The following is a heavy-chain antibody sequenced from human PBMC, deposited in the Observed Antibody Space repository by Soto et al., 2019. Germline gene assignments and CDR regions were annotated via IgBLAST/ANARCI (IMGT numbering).Heavy chain of an antibody. CDR1: GFTFDDYA. Sequence: ESGGGLVQPGRSLRLSCAASGFTFDDYAIHWVRQAPGKGLEWVSGINWNSRSIGYADSVKGRFTISRDNAKNSLYLQMNSLRVEDTALYYCAKVHYDILTGPMDVWGKGTTVTVSS. CDR3: AKVHYDILTGPMDV. V-gene: IGHV3-9*01. D-gene: IGHD3-9*01. J-gene: IGHJ6*03. CDR2: INWNSRSI.